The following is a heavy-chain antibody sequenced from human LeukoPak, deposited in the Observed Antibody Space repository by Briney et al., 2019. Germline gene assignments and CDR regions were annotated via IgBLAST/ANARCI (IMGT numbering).Heavy chain of an antibody. Sequence: GGSLRLSCAASGFTFSSYAMSWVRQAPGRGLEWVSAIRGSGGSTYYAESVKGRFTISRDNSKNTLYLQMNSLRAEDTAVYYCAKVPGITMVRGVIPVYFDYWGQGTLVTVSS. CDR2: IRGSGGST. CDR3: AKVPGITMVRGVIPVYFDY. V-gene: IGHV3-23*01. CDR1: GFTFSSYA. J-gene: IGHJ4*02. D-gene: IGHD3-10*01.